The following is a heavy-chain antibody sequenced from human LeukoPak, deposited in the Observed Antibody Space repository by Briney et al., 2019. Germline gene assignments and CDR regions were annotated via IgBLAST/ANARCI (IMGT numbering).Heavy chain of an antibody. CDR2: INHSGST. Sequence: PSETLSLTCAVYGGSFSGHYWSWIRQPPGKGLEWIGEINHSGSTNYNPSLKSRVTISVDTSKNQFSLKLSSVTAADTAVYYCARLWNSSGYYWTLYYFDYWGQGTLVTVSS. J-gene: IGHJ4*02. CDR1: GGSFSGHY. CDR3: ARLWNSSGYYWTLYYFDY. D-gene: IGHD3-22*01. V-gene: IGHV4-34*01.